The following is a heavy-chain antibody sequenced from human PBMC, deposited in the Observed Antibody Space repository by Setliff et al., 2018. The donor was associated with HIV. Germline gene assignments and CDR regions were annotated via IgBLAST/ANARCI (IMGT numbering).Heavy chain of an antibody. Sequence: ASVKVSCKSSGYTFTKYGITWVRQAPGQGLEWMGWISANNGSSYFAQKLQDRVTMTSDTSTSTAYMELRSLRSDDTAVYYCARVRERVTIFGVVRDFDSWGLGTLVTVSS. CDR3: ARVRERVTIFGVVRDFDS. CDR2: ISANNGSS. CDR1: GYTFTKYG. V-gene: IGHV1-18*01. J-gene: IGHJ4*02. D-gene: IGHD3-3*01.